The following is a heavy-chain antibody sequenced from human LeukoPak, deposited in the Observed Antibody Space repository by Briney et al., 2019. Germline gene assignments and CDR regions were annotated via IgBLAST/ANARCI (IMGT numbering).Heavy chain of an antibody. V-gene: IGHV7-4-1*02. CDR2: INTNTGNP. J-gene: IGHJ4*02. D-gene: IGHD3-22*01. CDR3: ARAPAYYDSSGYIPGVY. Sequence: ASVKVSCKASGYTFTSYAMNWVRQAPGQGLEWMGWINTNTGNPTYAQGFTGRFVFSLDTSVSTAYLQISSLKAEDTAVYYCARAPAYYDSSGYIPGVYWGQGTLVTVSS. CDR1: GYTFTSYA.